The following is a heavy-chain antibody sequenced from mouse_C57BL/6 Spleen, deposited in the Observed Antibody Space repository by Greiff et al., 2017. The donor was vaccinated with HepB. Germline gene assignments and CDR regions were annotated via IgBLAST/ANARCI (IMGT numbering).Heavy chain of an antibody. J-gene: IGHJ1*03. Sequence: EVKLEESGEGLVKPGGSLKLSCAASGFTFSSYAMSWVRQTPEKRLEWVAYISSGGDYIYYADTVKGRFTISRDNARNTLYLQMSSLKSEDTAMYYCTRDPYYYGSSPWYFDVWGTGTTVTVSS. D-gene: IGHD1-1*01. V-gene: IGHV5-9-1*02. CDR3: TRDPYYYGSSPWYFDV. CDR2: ISSGGDYI. CDR1: GFTFSSYA.